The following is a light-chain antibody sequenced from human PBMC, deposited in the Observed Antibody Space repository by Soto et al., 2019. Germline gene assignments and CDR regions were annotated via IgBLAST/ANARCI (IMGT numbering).Light chain of an antibody. CDR1: QRVTSN. J-gene: IGKJ1*01. V-gene: IGKV3D-15*01. Sequence: ETVLTQSPGTLSLSQGERATLSCRASQRVTSNYLAWYQQKPGQAPRLLIFGASIRDTGIPDRFSGSGSGTEFTLTISSLQSEDFAVYYCQHYNNWPPWTFGQGTKVDIK. CDR3: QHYNNWPPWT. CDR2: GAS.